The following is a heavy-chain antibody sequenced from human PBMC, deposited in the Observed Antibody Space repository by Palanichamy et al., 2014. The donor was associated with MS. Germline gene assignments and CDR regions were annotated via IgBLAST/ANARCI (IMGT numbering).Heavy chain of an antibody. D-gene: IGHD6-19*01. CDR1: GYTFSNFP. CDR3: ARVRGVGSGWYSFDY. CDR2: INPANNDT. J-gene: IGHJ4*02. Sequence: QEQFVQSGAEVKKPGASVKVSCKTSGYTFSNFPMNWVRQAPGQRLQWMGWINPANNDTKYSQKSQDRVTITTDTSASTVYIEVNNLKSEDTAIYFCARVRGVGSGWYSFDYWGQGTLVTVSS. V-gene: IGHV1-3*01.